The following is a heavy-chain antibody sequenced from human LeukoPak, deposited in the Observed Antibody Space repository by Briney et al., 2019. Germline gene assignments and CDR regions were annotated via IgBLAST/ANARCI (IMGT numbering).Heavy chain of an antibody. Sequence: GASVKVSCKASGHTFTSYGISWVRQAPGQGLEWMGWISAYNGNTNYAQKLQGRVTMTTDTSTSTAYMELRSLRSDDTAVYYCARPYYDSSAPPYDYWGQGTLVTVSS. J-gene: IGHJ4*02. CDR1: GHTFTSYG. V-gene: IGHV1-18*01. CDR2: ISAYNGNT. D-gene: IGHD3-22*01. CDR3: ARPYYDSSAPPYDY.